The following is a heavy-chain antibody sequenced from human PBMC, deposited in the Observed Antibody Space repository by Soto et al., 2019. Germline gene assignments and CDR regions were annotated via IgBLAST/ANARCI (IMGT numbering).Heavy chain of an antibody. CDR1: GGSISSSSYY. J-gene: IGHJ6*02. CDR2: IYYSGST. CDR3: ARQGIHSGHYYYGMDV. V-gene: IGHV4-39*01. D-gene: IGHD3-10*01. Sequence: SETLSLTCTVSGGSISSSSYYWGWIRQPPGKGLEWIGSIYYSGSTYYNPSLKSRVTISVDTSKNQFSLKLSSVTAADTAVYYCARQGIHSGHYYYGMDVWGQGTTVTVSS.